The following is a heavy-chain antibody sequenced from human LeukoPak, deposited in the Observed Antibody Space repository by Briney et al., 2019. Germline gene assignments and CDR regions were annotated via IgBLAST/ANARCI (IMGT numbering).Heavy chain of an antibody. Sequence: GGSLRLSCAASGFTFSSYGMHWVRQAPGKGLEWVAFIRYDGSNKYYADSVKGRFTISRDNSKNTLYLQMNSLRAEDTAVYYCARGPFEGSGSYSYYYYMDVWGKGTTVTISS. J-gene: IGHJ6*03. CDR2: IRYDGSNK. D-gene: IGHD3-10*01. CDR1: GFTFSSYG. V-gene: IGHV3-30*02. CDR3: ARGPFEGSGSYSYYYYMDV.